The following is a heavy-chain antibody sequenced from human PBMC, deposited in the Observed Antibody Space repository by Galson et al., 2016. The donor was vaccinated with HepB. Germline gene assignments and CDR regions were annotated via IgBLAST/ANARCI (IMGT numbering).Heavy chain of an antibody. Sequence: SLRLSCAASGFYFSNYDMHWVRQAPGKGLEWVAVIWYDGSNKYYAESVKGRFTISRDNSKNTLYLQMNSLRAEDTAVYYCARDRETTRTFDYWGQGTLVTVSS. V-gene: IGHV3-33*01. CDR1: GFYFSNYD. J-gene: IGHJ4*02. CDR3: ARDRETTRTFDY. CDR2: IWYDGSNK. D-gene: IGHD4-17*01.